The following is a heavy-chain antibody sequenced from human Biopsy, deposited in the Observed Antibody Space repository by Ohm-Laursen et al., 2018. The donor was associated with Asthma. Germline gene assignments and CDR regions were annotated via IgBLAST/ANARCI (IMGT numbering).Heavy chain of an antibody. CDR2: LIPVLGTP. CDR1: RDSFSNYA. CDR3: ARGYSGSDRIVYYYSGLEV. J-gene: IGHJ6*02. D-gene: IGHD5-12*01. Sequence: SSVKVSCKASRDSFSNYAISWVRQAPGQGLEWMGGLIPVLGTPDHAQMFEGRVTITADESTSTVYMELSSLSSEDTAVYYCARGYSGSDRIVYYYSGLEVWGQGTTVTVSS. V-gene: IGHV1-69*01.